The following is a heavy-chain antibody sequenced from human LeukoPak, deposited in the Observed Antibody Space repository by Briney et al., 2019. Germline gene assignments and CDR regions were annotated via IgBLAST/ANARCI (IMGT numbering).Heavy chain of an antibody. D-gene: IGHD3-22*01. J-gene: IGHJ4*02. Sequence: GGSLRLSCVASGFTFTNYEMTWVRQAPGKGLEWVSYISSSGTTIYYADSVKGRFTISRDNAKNSLYLQMNSLRAEDTAVYYCARDNYDSSTPYYFDYWGQGTLVTVSS. CDR2: ISSSGTTI. CDR3: ARDNYDSSTPYYFDY. CDR1: GFTFTNYE. V-gene: IGHV3-48*03.